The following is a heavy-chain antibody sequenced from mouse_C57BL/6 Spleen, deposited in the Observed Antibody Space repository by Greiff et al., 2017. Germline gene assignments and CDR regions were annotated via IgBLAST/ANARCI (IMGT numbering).Heavy chain of an antibody. CDR2: IDPSDSYT. J-gene: IGHJ2*01. V-gene: IGHV1-50*01. D-gene: IGHD1-1*01. CDR1: GYTFTSYW. Sequence: QVQLQQPGAELVKPGASVKLSCKASGYTFTSYWMQWVKQRPGQGLEWIGEIDPSDSYTNYNQKFKGKATLTVDTSSSTAYMQLSSLTSEDSAVYYCARSYYGSSTAPFGYWGQGTTLTVSS. CDR3: ARSYYGSSTAPFGY.